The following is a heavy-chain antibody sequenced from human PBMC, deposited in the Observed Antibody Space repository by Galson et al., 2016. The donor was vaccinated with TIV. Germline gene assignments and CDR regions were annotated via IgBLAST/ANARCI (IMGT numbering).Heavy chain of an antibody. CDR2: SYSSGST. Sequence: VSGGSISSGSYYWSWIRQPAGKGLEWIGRSYSSGSTNYNPSLKSRVTISVDTSRNQFYLKLNSVTAADTAVYYCAGTKFGEWIFDVWGRGTLVTVS. CDR1: GGSISSGSYY. V-gene: IGHV4-61*02. J-gene: IGHJ2*01. CDR3: AGTKFGEWIFDV. D-gene: IGHD3-10*01.